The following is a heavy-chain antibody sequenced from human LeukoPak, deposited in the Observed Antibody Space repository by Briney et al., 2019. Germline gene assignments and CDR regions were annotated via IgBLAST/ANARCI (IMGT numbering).Heavy chain of an antibody. V-gene: IGHV4-59*12. CDR2: IYYSGST. CDR3: ARGISGSYHWFDP. D-gene: IGHD1-26*01. Sequence: PSETLSLTCTVSGGSLSSYYWSWIRQPPGKGLEWIGYIYYSGSTNYNPSLKSRVTISVDTSKNQLSLELSSVTAADTAVYYCARGISGSYHWFDPWGQGTLVTVSS. J-gene: IGHJ5*02. CDR1: GGSLSSYY.